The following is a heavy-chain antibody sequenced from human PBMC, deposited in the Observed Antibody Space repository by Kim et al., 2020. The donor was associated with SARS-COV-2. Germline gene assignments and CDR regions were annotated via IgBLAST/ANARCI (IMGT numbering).Heavy chain of an antibody. Sequence: KYYADSVTGRFTISRDNSKNTLYLQMNSLRAEDTAVYYCARDLSGYYGMDVWGQGTTVTVSS. J-gene: IGHJ6*02. D-gene: IGHD3-10*01. V-gene: IGHV3-30*03. CDR3: ARDLSGYYGMDV. CDR2: K.